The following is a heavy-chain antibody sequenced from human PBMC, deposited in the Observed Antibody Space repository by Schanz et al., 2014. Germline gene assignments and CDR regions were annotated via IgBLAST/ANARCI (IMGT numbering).Heavy chain of an antibody. Sequence: QVLLVQSGAEVKKPGASVKVSCQASGRPLSAYHIHWARQAPGQGLQGMGWVSPVSGGTNYAQKFQGRVTMTWDTSVDTAYMELTSLTYDDTAVYYCAREVERSRIRNFDSWGQGTLVTVSS. D-gene: IGHD3-3*01. CDR1: GRPLSAYH. V-gene: IGHV1-2*02. CDR2: VSPVSGGT. CDR3: AREVERSRIRNFDS. J-gene: IGHJ4*02.